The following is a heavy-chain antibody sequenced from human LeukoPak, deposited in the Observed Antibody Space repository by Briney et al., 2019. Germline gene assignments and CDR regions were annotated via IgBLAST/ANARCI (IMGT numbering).Heavy chain of an antibody. Sequence: SETLSLTCTVSGGSTSSSSYYWGWIRQPPGKGLEWIGSINYSGSTYHNPSLKSRVTISVDTSKNQFSLKVSSVTAADTAAYYCARHAEAGTTRCPLDYWGQGTLVTVSS. CDR1: GGSTSSSSYY. V-gene: IGHV4-39*01. CDR3: ARHAEAGTTRCPLDY. J-gene: IGHJ4*02. D-gene: IGHD6-13*01. CDR2: INYSGST.